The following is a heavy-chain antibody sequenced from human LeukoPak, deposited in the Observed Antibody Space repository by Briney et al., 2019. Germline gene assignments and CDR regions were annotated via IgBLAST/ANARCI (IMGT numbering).Heavy chain of an antibody. V-gene: IGHV3-21*01. J-gene: IGHJ4*02. CDR1: GFTFSSYS. CDR3: ASERPSSSWYDY. D-gene: IGHD6-13*01. Sequence: KSGGSLRLSCAASGFTFSSYSMNWVRQAPGKGLEWVSSISSSSSYIYYADSVKGRFTISRDNAKNSLYLQMNSLRAEDTGVYYCASERPSSSWYDYWGQGTLVTVSS. CDR2: ISSSSSYI.